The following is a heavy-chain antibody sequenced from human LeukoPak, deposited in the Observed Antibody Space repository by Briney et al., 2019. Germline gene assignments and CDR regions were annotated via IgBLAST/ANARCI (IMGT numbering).Heavy chain of an antibody. Sequence: PGRSLRLSCAASRFTFSSYAMSWVRQAPGKGLEWVSDISCSGGSTYYADFVEGRFTISRDIPKNTLYLQMNSLRAEDTAVYACEKAQDYYGLGSRTYFDYWGQGTLVTVSS. CDR3: EKAQDYYGLGSRTYFDY. CDR2: ISCSGGST. V-gene: IGHV3-23*01. CDR1: RFTFSSYA. D-gene: IGHD3-10*01. J-gene: IGHJ4*02.